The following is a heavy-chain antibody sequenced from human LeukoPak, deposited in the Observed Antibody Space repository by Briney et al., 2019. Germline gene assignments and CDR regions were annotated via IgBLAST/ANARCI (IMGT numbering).Heavy chain of an antibody. CDR1: GGSITSSRYY. V-gene: IGHV4-39*01. CDR3: ARLHWGYGVSGSFDG. J-gene: IGHJ4*02. D-gene: IGHD7-27*01. Sequence: PSETLSLTCTVTGGSITSSRYYWGWIRQPPGKGLEWIGSISYSGNTYYNPSLKSRVTISADTSKNQFSLKLSSVTAADTAVYYCARLHWGYGVSGSFDGCGQGTLVTVSS. CDR2: ISYSGNT.